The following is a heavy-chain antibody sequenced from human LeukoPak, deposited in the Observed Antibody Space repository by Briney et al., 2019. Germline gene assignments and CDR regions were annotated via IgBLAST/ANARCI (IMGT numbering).Heavy chain of an antibody. CDR2: IYYSGST. CDR3: ARESLWFGEFHLDY. J-gene: IGHJ4*02. V-gene: IGHV4-59*01. CDR1: GGSISGYY. D-gene: IGHD3-10*01. Sequence: PSETLSLTCTVSGGSISGYYWSWIRQPPGKGLEWIGYIYYSGSTNYNPSLKSRVTISVDTSKNQFSLKLSSVTAADTAVYYCARESLWFGEFHLDYWGQGTLVTVSS.